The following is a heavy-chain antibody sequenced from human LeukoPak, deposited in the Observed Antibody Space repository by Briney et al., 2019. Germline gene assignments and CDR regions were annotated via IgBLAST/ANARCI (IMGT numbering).Heavy chain of an antibody. V-gene: IGHV3-33*06. J-gene: IGHJ4*02. Sequence: GGSLRLSCAASGFTFSSYGMHWVRQAPGKGLEWVAVIWYDGSNKYYADSVKGRFTISRDNSKNTLYLQMNSLRAEDTAIYYCAKRGAGSGGLHFWGQGTLVTVSS. CDR2: IWYDGSNK. D-gene: IGHD6-19*01. CDR1: GFTFSSYG. CDR3: AKRGAGSGGLHF.